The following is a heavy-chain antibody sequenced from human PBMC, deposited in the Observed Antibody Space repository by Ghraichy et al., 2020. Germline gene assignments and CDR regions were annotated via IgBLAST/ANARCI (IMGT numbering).Heavy chain of an antibody. CDR3: AQAVYGSSHYYDMDV. D-gene: IGHD5/OR15-5a*01. V-gene: IGHV3-23*01. CDR2: ISGSGGST. Sequence: LEWVSGISGSGGSTYYADSVKGRFITSRDKSKNTLYLQMNSLRAEDTAISYGAQAVYGSSHYYDMDVWGQGTRVTFSS. J-gene: IGHJ6*02.